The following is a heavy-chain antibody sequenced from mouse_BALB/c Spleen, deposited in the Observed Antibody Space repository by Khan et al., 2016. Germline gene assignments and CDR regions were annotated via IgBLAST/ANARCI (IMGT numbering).Heavy chain of an antibody. V-gene: IGHV6-6*02. CDR3: TKLDYYYAMDY. CDR2: IRLKSNNYAK. CDR1: GFTFSNYW. J-gene: IGHJ4*01. Sequence: EVKLEESGGGLVQPGGSMKLSCVASGFTFSNYWMNWVRQSPEKGFVWGAAIRLKSNNYAKHYAGFVKGWFTISRDDSKSSAYLQMNDLRAEGEGIYYCTKLDYYYAMDYWGQGTAVTVSS. D-gene: IGHD2-13*01.